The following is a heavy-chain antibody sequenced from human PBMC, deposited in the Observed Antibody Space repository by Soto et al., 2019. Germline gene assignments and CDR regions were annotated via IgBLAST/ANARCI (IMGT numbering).Heavy chain of an antibody. D-gene: IGHD2-8*01. CDR2: ISGSGGST. Sequence: GGSLRLSCAASGFTFSSYAMSWVRQVPGKGLEWVSAISGSGGSTYYADSVKGRFTISRDNSKNTLYLQMNSLRAEDTAVYYCAKYQNIVLRSPGMDVWGQGTTVTVSS. CDR1: GFTFSSYA. J-gene: IGHJ6*02. CDR3: AKYQNIVLRSPGMDV. V-gene: IGHV3-23*01.